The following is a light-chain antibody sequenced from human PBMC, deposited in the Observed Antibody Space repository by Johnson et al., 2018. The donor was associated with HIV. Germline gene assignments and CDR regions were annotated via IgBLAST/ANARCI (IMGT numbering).Light chain of an antibody. V-gene: IGLV1-51*01. CDR2: DNN. CDR1: SSNIGNNY. CDR3: GTWDSSLSAHYV. Sequence: QSVLTQPPSVSAAPGQKVTISCSGSSSNIGNNYVSWYQQLPGTAPKLLIYDNNKRPSEIPDRFSGSKSGTLATLGITGLQTGDETDYYCGTWDSSLSAHYVFGTGTKITVV. J-gene: IGLJ1*01.